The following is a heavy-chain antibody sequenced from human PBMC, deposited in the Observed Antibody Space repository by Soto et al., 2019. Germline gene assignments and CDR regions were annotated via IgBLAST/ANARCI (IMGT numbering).Heavy chain of an antibody. D-gene: IGHD3-22*01. V-gene: IGHV1-24*01. J-gene: IGHJ3*02. CDR2: FDPEDGET. CDR1: GYTLTELS. CDR3: ATSSGAMIVVVKLQGAFDI. Sequence: ASVKVSCKVSGYTLTELSMHWVRQAPGKGREWMGGFDPEDGETIYAQKFQSRVTMTEDTSTDTAYMELSSLRSEDTAVYYCATSSGAMIVVVKLQGAFDIWGQGTMVTVAS.